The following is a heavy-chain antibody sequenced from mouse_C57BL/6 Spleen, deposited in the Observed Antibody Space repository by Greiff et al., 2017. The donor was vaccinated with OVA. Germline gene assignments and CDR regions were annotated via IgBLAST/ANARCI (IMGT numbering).Heavy chain of an antibody. J-gene: IGHJ3*01. CDR1: GFNIKDYY. D-gene: IGHD5-1*01. CDR2: IDPEDGET. CDR3: ARASTGGVAY. Sequence: VQLQQSGAELVKPGASVKLSCTASGFNIKDYYMHWVKQRTEQGLEWIGRIDPEDGETKYAPKFPGKATITADTSSNTAYLQLRSLTSEDTAGDYCARASTGGVAYWGQGTLVTVSA. V-gene: IGHV14-2*01.